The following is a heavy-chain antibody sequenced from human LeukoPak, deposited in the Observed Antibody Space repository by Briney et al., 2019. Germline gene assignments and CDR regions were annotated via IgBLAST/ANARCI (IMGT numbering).Heavy chain of an antibody. CDR3: ARTDLRAAAGTWWFDP. V-gene: IGHV1-2*02. D-gene: IGHD6-13*01. J-gene: IGHJ5*02. CDR2: INPNSGGT. CDR1: GYTFTGYY. Sequence: ASVKVSCKASGYTFTGYYMHWVRQAPGQGLEWMGWINPNSGGTNYAQKFQGRVTMTRDTSISAAYMELSRLRSDDTAVYYCARTDLRAAAGTWWFDPWGQGTLVTVSS.